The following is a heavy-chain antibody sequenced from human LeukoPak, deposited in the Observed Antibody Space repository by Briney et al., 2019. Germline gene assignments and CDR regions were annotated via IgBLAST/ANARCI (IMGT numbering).Heavy chain of an antibody. CDR3: ARGYCSSTSCRILGYYYGMDV. CDR2: ISSSSSYI. V-gene: IGHV3-21*01. D-gene: IGHD2-2*01. CDR1: GFTFSSYS. Sequence: GGSLRLSCAASGFTFSSYSMNWVRQAPGKGLEWASSISSSSSYIYYADSVKGRFTISRDNAKNSLYLQMNSLRAEDTAVYYCARGYCSSTSCRILGYYYGMDVWGQGTTVTVSS. J-gene: IGHJ6*02.